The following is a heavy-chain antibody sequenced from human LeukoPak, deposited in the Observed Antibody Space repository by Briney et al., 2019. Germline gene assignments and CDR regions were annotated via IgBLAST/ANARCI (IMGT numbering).Heavy chain of an antibody. V-gene: IGHV4-59*01. J-gene: IGHJ4*02. CDR1: GGPISSYY. CDR2: IYYSGST. D-gene: IGHD5-12*01. Sequence: SETLSLTCTVSGGPISSYYWSWIRQPPGKGLEWIGYIYYSGSTNYNPSLKSRVTISVDTSKNQFSLKLSSVTAADTAVYYCARGGYSDHFDYWGQGTLVTVSS. CDR3: ARGGYSDHFDY.